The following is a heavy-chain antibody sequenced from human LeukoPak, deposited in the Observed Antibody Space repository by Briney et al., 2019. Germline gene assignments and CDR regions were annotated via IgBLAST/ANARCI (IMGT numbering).Heavy chain of an antibody. CDR3: ARSTDIVVVPAATRFLEGSLEHGYYYYMDV. Sequence: SVKVSCKASGGTFSSYAISWVRQAPGQGLEWMGGIIPIFGAANYAQKFQGRVTITADESTSTAYMELSSLRSEDTAVYYCARSTDIVVVPAATRFLEGSLEHGYYYYMDVWGKGTTVTVSS. CDR2: IIPIFGAA. V-gene: IGHV1-69*01. D-gene: IGHD2-2*01. CDR1: GGTFSSYA. J-gene: IGHJ6*03.